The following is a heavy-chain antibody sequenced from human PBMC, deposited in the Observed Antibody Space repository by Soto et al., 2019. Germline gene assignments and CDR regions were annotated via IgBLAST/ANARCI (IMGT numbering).Heavy chain of an antibody. J-gene: IGHJ4*02. V-gene: IGHV1-69*06. D-gene: IGHD6-19*01. Sequence: QVQLVQSGAEVKKPGSSVKVSCKASGGTFDTFAISWVRQAPGQGLEWMGGIIPIFGTANYAQKFQDRVPVSADKSTSTAHMGLSSLRSEDTAVYYCAVDHGLVAGTMYFDYWGQGTLVTVSS. CDR2: IIPIFGTA. CDR1: GGTFDTFA. CDR3: AVDHGLVAGTMYFDY.